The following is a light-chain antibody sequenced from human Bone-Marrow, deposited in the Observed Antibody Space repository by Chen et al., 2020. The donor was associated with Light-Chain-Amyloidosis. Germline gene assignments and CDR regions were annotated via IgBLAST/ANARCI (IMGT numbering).Light chain of an antibody. CDR1: DLPTKY. CDR2: RDT. Sequence: SYELTQPPSVSVSPGPTARITCTGDDLPTKYAYWYQQKPGQAPLLVIHRDTERPSGISERFSGSSSGTTATLNISGVQAEDEDDYHCQSADSSGTYEVIFGGGTKLTVL. CDR3: QSADSSGTYEVI. J-gene: IGLJ2*01. V-gene: IGLV3-25*03.